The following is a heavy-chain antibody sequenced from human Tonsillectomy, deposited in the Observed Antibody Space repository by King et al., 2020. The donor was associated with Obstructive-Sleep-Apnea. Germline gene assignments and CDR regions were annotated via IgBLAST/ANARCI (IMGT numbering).Heavy chain of an antibody. V-gene: IGHV3-30*02. D-gene: IGHD3-10*01. J-gene: IGHJ4*02. CDR2: IRYDGSEK. CDR3: AKPTVGFGDYYFDY. CDR1: GFTFSSYG. Sequence: VQLVESGGGVVQPGGSLRLSCAASGFTFSSYGMHWVRQAPGKGLEWVAFIRYDGSEKYYADSVKGRFTISRDNSKNTLYLQMNSLRAEDTAVYYCAKPTVGFGDYYFDYWGQGTLVTVSS.